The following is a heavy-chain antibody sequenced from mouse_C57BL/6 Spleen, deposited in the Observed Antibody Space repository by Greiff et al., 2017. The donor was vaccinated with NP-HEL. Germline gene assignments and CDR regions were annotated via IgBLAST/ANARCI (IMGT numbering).Heavy chain of an antibody. Sequence: VQLQQPGAELVRPGTSVKLSCKASGYTFTSYWMHWVKQRPGQGLEWIGVIDPSDSYTNYNQKFKGKATLTVDTSSSTAYMQLSSLTSEDSAVYYCGRGGYDGYGFGYWGQGALVTVSA. CDR1: GYTFTSYW. CDR3: GRGGYDGYGFGY. V-gene: IGHV1-59*01. CDR2: IDPSDSYT. J-gene: IGHJ3*01. D-gene: IGHD2-3*01.